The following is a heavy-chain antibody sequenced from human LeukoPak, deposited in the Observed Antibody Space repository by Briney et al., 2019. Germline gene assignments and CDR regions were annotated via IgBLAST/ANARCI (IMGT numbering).Heavy chain of an antibody. CDR1: GYTFTSYG. CDR3: ASDLGGIRNLGSFDY. CDR2: ISAYNGNT. D-gene: IGHD2-15*01. Sequence: ASVKVSCKASGYTFTSYGISWVRQAPGQGLEWMGWISAYNGNTNYAQKLQGRVTMTTDTSTSTAYMELRSLRSDDTAVYYCASDLGGIRNLGSFDYWGQGTLVTVSS. J-gene: IGHJ4*02. V-gene: IGHV1-18*01.